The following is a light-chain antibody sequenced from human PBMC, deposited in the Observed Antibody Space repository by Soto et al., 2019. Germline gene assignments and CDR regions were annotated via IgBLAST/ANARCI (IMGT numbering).Light chain of an antibody. CDR1: PSVSRN. J-gene: IGKJ4*01. CDR2: GAS. CDR3: QQYNDWPHT. Sequence: DTVIAQTQAPLSVSPLQGATPSRTASPSVSRNLAWYQQNPGQTPRLLVYGASIRATGMSARFCGSGSGTEFTLTISSLQSEDFALDYCQQYNDWPHTFGGGTKVEIK. V-gene: IGKV3-15*01.